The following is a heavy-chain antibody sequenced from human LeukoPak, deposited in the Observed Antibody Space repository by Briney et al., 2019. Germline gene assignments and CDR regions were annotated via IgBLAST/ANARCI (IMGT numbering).Heavy chain of an antibody. Sequence: SETLSLACAVYGGSFSGYYWSWIRQPPEKGLEWIGEINHSGSTNYNPSLKSRVTMSVDTSKNQFSLKLSSVTAADTAVYYCARGNGGNSGYWGQGTLVTVSS. D-gene: IGHD4-23*01. CDR3: ARGNGGNSGY. J-gene: IGHJ4*02. CDR1: GGSFSGYY. V-gene: IGHV4-34*01. CDR2: INHSGST.